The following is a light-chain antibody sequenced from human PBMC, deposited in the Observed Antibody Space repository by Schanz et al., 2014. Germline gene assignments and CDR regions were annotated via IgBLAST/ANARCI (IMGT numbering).Light chain of an antibody. CDR3: HQYINSPFT. Sequence: IVMTQSPATLSVSPGERATLSCRASQSVSSHLVWYQQKFGQAPRLLIYGASIRATGIPARFSGSGSGTEFTLTISRLEPEDFAVYYCHQYINSPFTFGPGTKLDLK. CDR2: GAS. J-gene: IGKJ3*01. CDR1: QSVSSH. V-gene: IGKV3-15*01.